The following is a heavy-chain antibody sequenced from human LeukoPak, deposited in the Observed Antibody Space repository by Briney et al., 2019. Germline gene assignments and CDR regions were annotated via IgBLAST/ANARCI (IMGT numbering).Heavy chain of an antibody. J-gene: IGHJ4*02. CDR2: ISAYNGNT. CDR1: GYTFTSYG. V-gene: IGHV1-18*01. Sequence: ASVKVSCKASGYTFTSYGISWVRQAPGQGLEWMGWISAYNGNTNYAQKLQGRVTMTTDTSTSTAYMELRSLRSDDTAVYYCARDYYDSSGYYASYFGYWGQGTLVTASS. D-gene: IGHD3-22*01. CDR3: ARDYYDSSGYYASYFGY.